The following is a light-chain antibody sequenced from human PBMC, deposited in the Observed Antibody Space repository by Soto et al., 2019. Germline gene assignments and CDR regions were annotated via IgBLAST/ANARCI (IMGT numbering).Light chain of an antibody. J-gene: IGLJ2*01. CDR2: EVT. V-gene: IGLV2-14*01. CDR1: SNDIGRFNY. Sequence: QSVLTQPASVSGSPGQSITISCTGTSNDIGRFNYVSWYQQHPGKAPKLIIYEVTDRPSGVSTRFSGSKSGNTASLTISRLQAEDEADYYCSSYTSGSTLVVFGGGTKLTVL. CDR3: SSYTSGSTLVV.